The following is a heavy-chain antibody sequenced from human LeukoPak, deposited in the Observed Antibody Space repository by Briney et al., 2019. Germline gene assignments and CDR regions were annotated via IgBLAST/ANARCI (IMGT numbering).Heavy chain of an antibody. D-gene: IGHD3-10*01. J-gene: IGHJ6*02. Sequence: GGSLKLSCAASGFTFSGSAMHWVRQASGKGLEWVGRIRRKANSYATAYAATVKGRFTISRDNSKNTAYLQMNSLKTEDTAVYYCTRLAGYYGSGSSVYYYYGMDVWGQGTTVTVSS. CDR3: TRLAGYYGSGSSVYYYYGMDV. CDR1: GFTFSGSA. CDR2: IRRKANSYAT. V-gene: IGHV3-73*01.